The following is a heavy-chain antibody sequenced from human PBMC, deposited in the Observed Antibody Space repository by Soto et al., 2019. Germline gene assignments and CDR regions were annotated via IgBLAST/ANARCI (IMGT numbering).Heavy chain of an antibody. CDR2: IYYSGST. V-gene: IGHV4-59*01. CDR3: AREKGDFWSGYYYYYYYYMDV. D-gene: IGHD3-3*01. J-gene: IGHJ6*03. CDR1: GGSISSYY. Sequence: SETLSLTCTVSGGSISSYYWSWIRQPPGKGLEWIGYIYYSGSTNYNPSLKSRVTISVDTSKNQFSLKLSSVTAADTAVYYCAREKGDFWSGYYYYYYYYMDVWGKGTTVTVSS.